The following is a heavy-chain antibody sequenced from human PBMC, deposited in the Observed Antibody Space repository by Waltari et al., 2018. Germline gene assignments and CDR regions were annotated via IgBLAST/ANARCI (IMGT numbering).Heavy chain of an antibody. J-gene: IGHJ4*02. CDR3: ARALTCSGGSCYSALDY. D-gene: IGHD2-15*01. CDR1: GYTSTSYA. Sequence: QVQLVQSGAEVKKPGASVKDSCKASGYTSTSYAMHWVRQAPGQRLEWMGWINAGNGNTKYSQEFQGRVTITRDTSASTAYMELSSLRSEDMAVYYCARALTCSGGSCYSALDYWGQGTLVTVSS. V-gene: IGHV1-3*03. CDR2: INAGNGNT.